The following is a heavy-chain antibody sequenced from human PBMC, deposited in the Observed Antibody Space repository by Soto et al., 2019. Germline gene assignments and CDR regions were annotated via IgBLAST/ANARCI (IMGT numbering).Heavy chain of an antibody. D-gene: IGHD1-1*01. CDR2: ISYDGSNK. Sequence: PGGFLRLSCAASGFTFSSYGMHWVRQAPGKGLEWVAVISYDGSNKYYADSVKGRFTISRDNSKNTLYLQMNSLRAEDTAVYYCAKDLRSRRNWNGPFDYWGQGTLVTVSS. V-gene: IGHV3-30*18. J-gene: IGHJ4*02. CDR1: GFTFSSYG. CDR3: AKDLRSRRNWNGPFDY.